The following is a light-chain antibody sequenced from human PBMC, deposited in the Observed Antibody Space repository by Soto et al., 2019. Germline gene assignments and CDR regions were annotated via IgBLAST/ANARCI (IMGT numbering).Light chain of an antibody. CDR2: KAS. J-gene: IGKJ1*01. CDR1: QSISTW. CDR3: QQYNSYPWT. Sequence: DIQMTQSPSTLSASVGDRVTITCRASQSISTWLAWYQQKPGKAPKLLIYKASSLESGAPSRFSGSGSGTEFTLTISSLQPDDIATYYCQQYNSYPWTFGQGTKVEI. V-gene: IGKV1-5*03.